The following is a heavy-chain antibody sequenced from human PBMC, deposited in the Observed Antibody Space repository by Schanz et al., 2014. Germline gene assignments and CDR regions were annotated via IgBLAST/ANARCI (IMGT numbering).Heavy chain of an antibody. Sequence: QVQLVQSGAEVKKPGSSVKVSCKASGHPFTAYYMHWVRQAPGQGLEWMGRINPNSGDTNYAQKFQGRVTITADISTSTAYMDLSSLRSDDTAVYYCARDIQYHYDTSGPVGAFDIWGQGTVVTVSS. V-gene: IGHV1-2*06. CDR2: INPNSGDT. D-gene: IGHD3-22*01. CDR1: GHPFTAYY. CDR3: ARDIQYHYDTSGPVGAFDI. J-gene: IGHJ3*02.